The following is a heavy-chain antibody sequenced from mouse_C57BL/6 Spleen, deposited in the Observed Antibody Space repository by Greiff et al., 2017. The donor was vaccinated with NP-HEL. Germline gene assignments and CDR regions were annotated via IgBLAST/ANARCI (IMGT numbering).Heavy chain of an antibody. D-gene: IGHD1-1*01. Sequence: VQLQQSGPELVKPGASVKMSCKASGYTFTDYNMHWVKQSHGKSLEWIGYINPNNGGTSYNQKFKGKATLTVNKSSSTAYMELRSLTSEDSAVYYCARGGTTVVAPDYYAMDYWGQGTSVTVSS. CDR1: GYTFTDYN. V-gene: IGHV1-22*01. CDR3: ARGGTTVVAPDYYAMDY. CDR2: INPNNGGT. J-gene: IGHJ4*01.